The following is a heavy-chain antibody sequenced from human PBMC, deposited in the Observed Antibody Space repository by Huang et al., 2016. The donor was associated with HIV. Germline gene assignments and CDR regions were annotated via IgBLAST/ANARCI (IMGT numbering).Heavy chain of an antibody. D-gene: IGHD2-21*02. V-gene: IGHV5-51*01. CDR3: ARQGVVTSLGY. CDR1: GYSFDKYW. J-gene: IGHJ4*02. CDR2: IYPIDTDP. Sequence: EVQLVQSGAEVKKPGESVKISCKGSGYSFDKYWIAWVRQMPGKGLEGVATIYPIDTDPIFSPSFQGRVTISADKSISTAYLQLSSQEASDTAMYYCARQGVVTSLGYWGQGTLVTVSS.